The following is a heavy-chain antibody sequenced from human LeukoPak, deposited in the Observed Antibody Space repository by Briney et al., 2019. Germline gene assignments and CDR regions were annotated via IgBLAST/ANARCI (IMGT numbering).Heavy chain of an antibody. J-gene: IGHJ4*02. CDR3: AKYDSSGYYFDY. V-gene: IGHV3-23*01. CDR1: GFTFSSYA. Sequence: GGPLRLSCAASGFTFSSYAMSWVRQAPGKGLEWVSAISGSGGSTYYADSVKGRFTISRDNSKNTLYLQMNSLRAEDTAVYYCAKYDSSGYYFDYWAREPWSPSPQ. D-gene: IGHD3-22*01. CDR2: ISGSGGST.